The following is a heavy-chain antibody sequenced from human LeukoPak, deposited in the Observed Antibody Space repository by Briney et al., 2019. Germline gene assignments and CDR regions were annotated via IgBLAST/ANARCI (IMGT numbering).Heavy chain of an antibody. CDR2: INWNGGST. CDR3: AREMYASGWLNAFDI. V-gene: IGHV3-20*04. CDR1: GFTFDDHG. D-gene: IGHD6-19*01. J-gene: IGHJ3*02. Sequence: GGSLRLSCAASGFTFDDHGMSWVRQAPGKGLEWVSGINWNGGSTGHADSVKGRLTISRDNAKNSLYLQMNSLRAEDTALYYCAREMYASGWLNAFDIWGQGTMVTVSS.